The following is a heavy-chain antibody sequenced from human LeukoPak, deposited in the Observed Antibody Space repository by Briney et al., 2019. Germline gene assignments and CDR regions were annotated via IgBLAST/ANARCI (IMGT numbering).Heavy chain of an antibody. CDR1: GFTFSDHY. CDR3: AREAATVSRYFDY. J-gene: IGHJ4*02. CDR2: ARNKANSYTT. Sequence: PGGSLRLSCAASGFTFSDHYMDWVRQAPGEGLEWVGRARNKANSYTTEYAASVKGRFTISRDDSKNSLYLQMDSLKTEDTAVYYCAREAATVSRYFDYWGQGTLVTVSS. D-gene: IGHD4-11*01. V-gene: IGHV3-72*01.